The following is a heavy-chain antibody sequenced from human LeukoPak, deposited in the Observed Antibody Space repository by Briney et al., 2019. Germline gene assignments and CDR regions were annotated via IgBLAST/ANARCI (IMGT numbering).Heavy chain of an antibody. J-gene: IGHJ4*02. CDR2: INQDESHK. CDR3: AGFWGSSRLGFDY. V-gene: IGHV3-7*01. CDR1: GFTFSSYW. D-gene: IGHD3-16*02. Sequence: GGSLRLSCAAPGFTFSSYWMSWVCRAPGKGLEWVANINQDESHKYYVDSVKGRFTLSRDNAKNSLYLQMDSLRAEDTAVYYCAGFWGSSRLGFDYWGQGTLVTVSS.